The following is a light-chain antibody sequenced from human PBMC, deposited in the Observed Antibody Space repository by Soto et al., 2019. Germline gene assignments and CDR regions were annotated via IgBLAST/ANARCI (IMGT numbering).Light chain of an antibody. J-gene: IGLJ7*01. Sequence: QSVLTQPPSVSGAPGQRVTISCTGSSSNIVAGSDVHWYQQFPGPAPKLLIYDNNNRPSGVPDRFSGSKSGTSASLPITGLQAEDEADYYCQSYDGSLKLFGGGTQLTVL. CDR3: QSYDGSLKL. CDR2: DNN. V-gene: IGLV1-40*01. CDR1: SSNIVAGSD.